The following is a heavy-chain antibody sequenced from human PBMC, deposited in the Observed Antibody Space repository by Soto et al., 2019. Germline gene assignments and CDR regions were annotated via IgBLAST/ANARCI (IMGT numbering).Heavy chain of an antibody. CDR1: GGSISSYY. J-gene: IGHJ4*02. CDR2: IYYSGST. Sequence: SETLSLTCTVSGGSISSYYWSWIRQPPGKGLEWIGYIYYSGSTNYNPSLKSRVTISVDTSKNQFSLKLSSVTAADTAVYYCARFWSGGQLRYFDWLPNYYFDYWGQGTLVTVSS. CDR3: ARFWSGGQLRYFDWLPNYYFDY. V-gene: IGHV4-59*01. D-gene: IGHD3-9*01.